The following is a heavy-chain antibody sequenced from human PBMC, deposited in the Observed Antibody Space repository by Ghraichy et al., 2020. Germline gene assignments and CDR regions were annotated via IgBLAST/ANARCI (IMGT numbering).Heavy chain of an antibody. CDR1: GFTFRRYT. D-gene: IGHD6-19*01. V-gene: IGHV3-43*01. CDR2: IQGDGSRT. CDR3: VKEHDSGWPNFDS. J-gene: IGHJ4*02. Sequence: AGSLRLSCAASGFTFRRYTMHWVRQAPGKGLEWVSLIQGDGSRTYYADSVRGRFTVSRDNSRNSVFLQMNSLGTEDTAFYYCVKEHDSGWPNFDSWGQGTLVSVSS.